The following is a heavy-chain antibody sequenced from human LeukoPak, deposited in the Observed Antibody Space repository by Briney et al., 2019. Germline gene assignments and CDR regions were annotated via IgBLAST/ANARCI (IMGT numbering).Heavy chain of an antibody. J-gene: IGHJ4*02. D-gene: IGHD6-13*01. CDR2: ISGSGGST. CDR1: GFTFSSYA. CDR3: AKRLAYSSSWYYFDY. Sequence: GGSLRLSCAASGFTFSSYAMSWVRQAPGKGLEWVSAISGSGGSTYYADSVKGRFTISRDNSKNTLYLQMNSLRAEDTAVYYCAKRLAYSSSWYYFDYWGQGAMVTVSS. V-gene: IGHV3-23*01.